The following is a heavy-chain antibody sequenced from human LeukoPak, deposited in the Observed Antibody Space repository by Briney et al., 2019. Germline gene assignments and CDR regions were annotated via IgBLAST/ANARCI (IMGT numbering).Heavy chain of an antibody. J-gene: IGHJ4*02. Sequence: SVKVSCKASGGTFSSYAISWVRQAPGQGLEWMGRIIPILGIANYAQKFQGRVTITADKSASTAYMELSSLRSEDTAVYYCARSKSVVVTAHLAYWGQGTLVTVSS. CDR1: GGTFSSYA. V-gene: IGHV1-69*04. CDR3: ARSKSVVVTAHLAY. D-gene: IGHD2-21*02. CDR2: IIPILGIA.